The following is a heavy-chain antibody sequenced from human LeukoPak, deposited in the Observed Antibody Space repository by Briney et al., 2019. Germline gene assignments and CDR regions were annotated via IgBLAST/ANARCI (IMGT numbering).Heavy chain of an antibody. CDR3: ARDPGVVTATFYDAFDI. D-gene: IGHD2-21*02. CDR2: ISAYNGNT. CDR1: GGTFSSYA. J-gene: IGHJ3*02. V-gene: IGHV1-18*01. Sequence: ASVKVSCKASGGTFSSYAISWVRQAPGQGLEWMGWISAYNGNTNYAQKLQGRVTMTTDTSTSTAYMELRSLRSDDTAVYYCARDPGVVTATFYDAFDIWGQGTMVTVSS.